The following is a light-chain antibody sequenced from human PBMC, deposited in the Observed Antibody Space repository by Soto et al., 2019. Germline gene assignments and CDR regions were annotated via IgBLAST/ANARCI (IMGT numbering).Light chain of an antibody. CDR2: EVT. CDR1: SSDVGAYNY. Sequence: QSALTQPPSASGSLGQSVTISCTGTSSDVGAYNYVSWYQQHPGKAPKLMIYEVTRRPSGVPDRFSGSKSGNTASLNVSGLQAEDEADYYCCSFSSSIPLEVFGTGTKVTV. V-gene: IGLV2-8*01. J-gene: IGLJ1*01. CDR3: CSFSSSIPLEV.